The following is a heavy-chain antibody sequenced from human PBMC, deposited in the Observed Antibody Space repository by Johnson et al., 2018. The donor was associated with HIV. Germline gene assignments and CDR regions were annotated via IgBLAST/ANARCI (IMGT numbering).Heavy chain of an antibody. V-gene: IGHV3-23*04. J-gene: IGHJ3*02. CDR1: GFPFSRFV. CDR3: TSTIDVVPTGRSYDAFDI. Sequence: VQLVESGGGLVQPGGSLSLSCAGSGFPFSRFVMTWVRQAPGKGLEWVSAITIDGDDTYYADSVKGRFTISRDNSKNTLYLQMNSLRAEDTAVFYCTSTIDVVPTGRSYDAFDIWGQGTMVTVSS. CDR2: ITIDGDDT. D-gene: IGHD5-12*01.